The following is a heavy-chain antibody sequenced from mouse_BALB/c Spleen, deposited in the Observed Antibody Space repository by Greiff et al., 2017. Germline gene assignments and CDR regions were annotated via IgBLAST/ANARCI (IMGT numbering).Heavy chain of an antibody. D-gene: IGHD1-1*02. CDR1: GFTFSSFG. V-gene: IGHV5-17*02. Sequence: EVMLVESGGGLVQPGGSRKLSCAASGFTFSSFGMHWVRQAPEKGLEWVAYISSGSSTIYYADTVKGRFTISRDNPKNTLFLQMTSLRSEDTAMYYCARSWGGNYFDYWGQGTTLTVSS. J-gene: IGHJ2*01. CDR3: ARSWGGNYFDY. CDR2: ISSGSSTI.